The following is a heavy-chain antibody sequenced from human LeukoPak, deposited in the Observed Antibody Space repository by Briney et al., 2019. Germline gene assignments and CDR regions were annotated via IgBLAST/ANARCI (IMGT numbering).Heavy chain of an antibody. CDR1: GGSISSSSYY. Sequence: PSETLSLTCTVSGGSISSSSYYWGWIRQPPGKGLEWFGSIYYSGSTYYNPSLKSRVTISVDTSKNQFSLKLSSGTAADTAVYYCARHVGYDFWSGYPLHYFDYWGQGTLVTVSS. J-gene: IGHJ4*02. CDR3: ARHVGYDFWSGYPLHYFDY. V-gene: IGHV4-39*01. D-gene: IGHD3-3*01. CDR2: IYYSGST.